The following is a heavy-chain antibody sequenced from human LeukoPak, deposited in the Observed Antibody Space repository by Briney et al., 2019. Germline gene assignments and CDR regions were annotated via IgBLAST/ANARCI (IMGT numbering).Heavy chain of an antibody. CDR1: GFTFSSYD. J-gene: IGHJ6*02. V-gene: IGHV3-13*04. D-gene: IGHD4-11*01. Sequence: PGGSLRLSCAASGFTFSSYDMHWVRQATGKGLEWVSAIGTAGDTYYPGSVKGRFTISRENAKNFLYLQMNSLRAGDTAVYYCARGHSTSIPYYYYGMDVWGQGTTVTVSS. CDR3: ARGHSTSIPYYYYGMDV. CDR2: IGTAGDT.